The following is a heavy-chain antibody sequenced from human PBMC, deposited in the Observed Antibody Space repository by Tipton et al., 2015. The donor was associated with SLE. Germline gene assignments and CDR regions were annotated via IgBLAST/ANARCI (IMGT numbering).Heavy chain of an antibody. CDR2: IYYTGST. J-gene: IGHJ4*02. CDR3: ARHSGSPYYFDF. D-gene: IGHD1-26*01. CDR1: TGAISIYY. V-gene: IGHV4-59*08. Sequence: TLSLTCTVSTGAISIYYWSWIRQPPGKGGEWFGYIYYTGSTHYNPSLESRVTLSVDTTKNQFSLRLASVTAADTAIYYCARHSGSPYYFDFWGRGTLVTVPS.